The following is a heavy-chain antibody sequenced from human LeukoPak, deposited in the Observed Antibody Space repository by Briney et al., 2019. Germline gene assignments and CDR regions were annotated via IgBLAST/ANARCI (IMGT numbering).Heavy chain of an antibody. V-gene: IGHV3-48*01. D-gene: IGHD3-10*01. CDR1: GFTFSSYS. CDR2: ISSSSSTI. Sequence: GGSLRLSCAASGFTFSSYSMNWVRQAPGKGLEWVSYISSSSSTIYYADSVKGRFTISRDNAKNSLFLQMNSLRAEDTAVYYCATDLVHYYASGAKTWGQGTLVTVSS. J-gene: IGHJ5*02. CDR3: ATDLVHYYASGAKT.